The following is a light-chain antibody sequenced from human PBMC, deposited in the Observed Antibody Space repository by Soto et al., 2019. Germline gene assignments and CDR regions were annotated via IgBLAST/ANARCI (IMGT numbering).Light chain of an antibody. Sequence: EIVLTQSPGTLSLSPGERATLSCRASQSGSSSNLAWYQQKPGQAPSLLIYDASSRTTGLPDRFSGSGSGTDFTLTIRGLQCEDFAVFFWQQNGHPPLTCGGGPGLEIK. CDR3: QQNGHPPLT. J-gene: IGKJ4*01. CDR2: DAS. V-gene: IGKV3-20*01. CDR1: QSGSSSN.